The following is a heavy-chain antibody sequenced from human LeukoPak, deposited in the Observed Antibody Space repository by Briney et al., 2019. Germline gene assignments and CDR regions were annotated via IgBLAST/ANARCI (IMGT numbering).Heavy chain of an antibody. V-gene: IGHV4-34*01. Sequence: SETLSLTCTVSGGSISSYYWSWIRQPPGKGLEWIGEINHSGSTNYNPSLKSRVTISVDTSKNQFSLKLSSVTAADTAVYYCARPLLRYFDWSHSPAFDIWGQGTMVTVSS. D-gene: IGHD3-9*01. CDR2: INHSGST. CDR1: GGSISSYY. CDR3: ARPLLRYFDWSHSPAFDI. J-gene: IGHJ3*02.